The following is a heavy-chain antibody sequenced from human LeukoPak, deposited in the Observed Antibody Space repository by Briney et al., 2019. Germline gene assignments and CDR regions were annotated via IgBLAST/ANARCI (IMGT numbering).Heavy chain of an antibody. CDR1: GVSISSSS. V-gene: IGHV3-21*01. Sequence: PSETLSLTCTVSGVSISSSSYYWGWIRQPPGKGLEWVSSISSDSSYIYYADAVQGRFTVSRDNAKYSLYLQMNSLRAEDTAVYYCVRGSYGVYDYWGQGSLVTVSS. CDR2: ISSDSSYI. J-gene: IGHJ4*02. CDR3: VRGSYGVYDY. D-gene: IGHD4-17*01.